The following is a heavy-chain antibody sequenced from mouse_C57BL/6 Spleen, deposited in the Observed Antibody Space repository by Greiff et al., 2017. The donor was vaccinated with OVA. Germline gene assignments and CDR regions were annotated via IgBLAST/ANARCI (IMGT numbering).Heavy chain of an antibody. D-gene: IGHD2-5*01. V-gene: IGHV1-62-2*01. CDR2: FYPGSGSI. CDR3: ARHEDTAYYSNYGWFAY. Sequence: QVQLQQSGAELVKPGASVKLSCKASGYTFTEYTIHWVKQRSGQGLEWIGWFYPGSGSIKYNEKFKDKATLTADKSSSTVYMELSRLTSEDSAVYFCARHEDTAYYSNYGWFAYWGQGTLVTVSA. CDR1: GYTFTEYT. J-gene: IGHJ3*01.